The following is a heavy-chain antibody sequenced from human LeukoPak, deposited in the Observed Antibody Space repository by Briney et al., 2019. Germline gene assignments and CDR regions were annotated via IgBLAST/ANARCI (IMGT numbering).Heavy chain of an antibody. V-gene: IGHV3-21*06. Sequence: GGSLRLSCAASGFTVSSNYMSWVRQAPGKGLEWVSPISSSSSYSSYTYYADSVKGRFTISRDNAKNSLYLQMDSLRAEDTAVYYCAKPRTNDYGGNFDCWGQGTLVTVSS. CDR2: ISSSSSYSSYT. J-gene: IGHJ4*02. CDR1: GFTVSSNY. CDR3: AKPRTNDYGGNFDC. D-gene: IGHD4-23*01.